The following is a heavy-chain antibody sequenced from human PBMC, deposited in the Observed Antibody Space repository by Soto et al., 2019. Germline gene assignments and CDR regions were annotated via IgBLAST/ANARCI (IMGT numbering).Heavy chain of an antibody. Sequence: QVQLVQSGAEVKKPGASVSVSCKASGYTFTGDYLHWVRQAPGQGLEWMAWINPKSGYTKSAQKFQARVTLTRDTSISTAYMELRSLRSEDTAVYFCARYTGSNSLFDSWVQGTLVTVSS. V-gene: IGHV1-2*02. J-gene: IGHJ4*02. CDR2: INPKSGYT. D-gene: IGHD1-26*01. CDR1: GYTFTGDY. CDR3: ARYTGSNSLFDS.